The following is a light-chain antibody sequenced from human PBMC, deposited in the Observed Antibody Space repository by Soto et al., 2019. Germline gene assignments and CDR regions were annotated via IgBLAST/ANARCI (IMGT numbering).Light chain of an antibody. CDR3: QQYDDWPWT. Sequence: EIVLTQSPDTLSLSPGERATLSCRASLSVTGNYLAWYQQKPGQAPRLLIYDASTRATGIPDRFSGSGSGTDFTLTISRLEPEDFAFYYCQQYDDWPWTFGQGTKVEIK. CDR1: LSVTGNY. CDR2: DAS. J-gene: IGKJ1*01. V-gene: IGKV3-20*01.